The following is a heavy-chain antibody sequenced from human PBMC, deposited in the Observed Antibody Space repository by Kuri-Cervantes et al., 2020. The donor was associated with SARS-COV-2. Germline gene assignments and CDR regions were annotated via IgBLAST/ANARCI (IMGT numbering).Heavy chain of an antibody. CDR1: GYTFTSYG. CDR3: ALTPPLTTGGWSGPQPLNY. CDR2: ISIKQGDT. Sequence: ASVKVSCKTSGYTFTSYGISWVRQAPGQGLEWMGWISIKQGDTNYAQKFQGRVTMTTDTSTSTAYMELRSLKSDNTAVYYCALTPPLTTGGWSGPQPLNYWGQGTLVTVSS. V-gene: IGHV1-18*04. J-gene: IGHJ4*02. D-gene: IGHD6-19*01.